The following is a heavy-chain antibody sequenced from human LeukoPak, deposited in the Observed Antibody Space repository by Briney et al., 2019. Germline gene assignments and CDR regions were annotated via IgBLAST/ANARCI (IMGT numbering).Heavy chain of an antibody. Sequence: ASVKVSCKASGGTFSSYAISWVRQAPGQGLQWMGGIIPIFGTANYAQKFQGRVTITADESTSTAYMELSSLRSEDTAVYYCARVGYSYGFDYWGQGTLVTVSS. CDR2: IIPIFGTA. J-gene: IGHJ4*02. CDR3: ARVGYSYGFDY. D-gene: IGHD5-18*01. V-gene: IGHV1-69*13. CDR1: GGTFSSYA.